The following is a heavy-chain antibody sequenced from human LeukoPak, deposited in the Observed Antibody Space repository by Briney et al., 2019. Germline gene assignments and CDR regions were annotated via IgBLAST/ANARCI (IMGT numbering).Heavy chain of an antibody. J-gene: IGHJ4*02. Sequence: ASVKVSCKASGYTFTSYDINWVRQATGQGLEWMGWMNPNSGNTGYAQKFQGRVTMTRNTSISTAYMELSSLRSEDTAVYYCARWKWTYYDFWSGHDTDYWGQGTLVTVPS. CDR3: ARWKWTYYDFWSGHDTDY. V-gene: IGHV1-8*01. D-gene: IGHD3-3*01. CDR1: GYTFTSYD. CDR2: MNPNSGNT.